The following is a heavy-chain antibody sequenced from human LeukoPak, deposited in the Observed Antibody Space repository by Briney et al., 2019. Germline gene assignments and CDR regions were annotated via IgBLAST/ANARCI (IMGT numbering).Heavy chain of an antibody. CDR3: ARGPRIMGATIPLGGDY. Sequence: ASVKVSCKASGYTFTGYYMHWVRQAPGQGLEWMGWINPNSGGTNYAQKFQGRVTMTRDTSISTAYMELSRLRSDDTAVYYCARGPRIMGATIPLGGDYWGQGTLVTVSS. V-gene: IGHV1-2*02. J-gene: IGHJ4*02. D-gene: IGHD1-26*01. CDR1: GYTFTGYY. CDR2: INPNSGGT.